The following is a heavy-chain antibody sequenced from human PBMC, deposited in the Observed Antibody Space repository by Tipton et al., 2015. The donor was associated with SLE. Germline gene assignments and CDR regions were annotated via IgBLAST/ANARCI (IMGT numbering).Heavy chain of an antibody. J-gene: IGHJ4*02. Sequence: TLSLTCTVSGGSISSGGYYWSWIRQHPGKGLEWIGYIYYSGSTYYNPSLKSRVTISVDTSKNQFSLKLSSVTAADTAVYYCARSLESAYGPFDFWGQGTLVTVSS. CDR1: GGSISSGGYY. D-gene: IGHD5-12*01. V-gene: IGHV4-31*03. CDR2: IYYSGST. CDR3: ARSLESAYGPFDF.